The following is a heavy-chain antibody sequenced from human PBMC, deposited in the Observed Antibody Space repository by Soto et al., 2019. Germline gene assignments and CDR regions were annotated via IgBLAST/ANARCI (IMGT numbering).Heavy chain of an antibody. CDR1: GFTFSSYW. J-gene: IGHJ6*03. CDR2: IKQDGSEK. V-gene: IGHV3-7*01. D-gene: IGHD3-10*01. Sequence: QPGGSLRLSCAASGFTFSSYWMSWVRQAPGKGLEWVANIKQDGSEKYYVDSVKGRFTISRDNAKNSLYLQMNSLRAEDTAVYYCARGYYGSGSNYYYYYYMDVWGKGTTVTVS. CDR3: ARGYYGSGSNYYYYYYMDV.